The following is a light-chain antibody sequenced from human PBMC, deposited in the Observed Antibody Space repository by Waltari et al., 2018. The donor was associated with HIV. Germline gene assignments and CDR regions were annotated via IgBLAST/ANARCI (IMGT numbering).Light chain of an antibody. CDR2: GAS. Sequence: MTQSPATLSVSPGETVSFFCGASEDIGDKLAWYQQKRGRAPRLLVSGASSRATGVPARFSGRGSGTEFTLTITGLQSNDSAIYFCQQYSTWPQTFGQGTLV. CDR1: EDIGDK. V-gene: IGKV3-15*01. J-gene: IGKJ1*01. CDR3: QQYSTWPQT.